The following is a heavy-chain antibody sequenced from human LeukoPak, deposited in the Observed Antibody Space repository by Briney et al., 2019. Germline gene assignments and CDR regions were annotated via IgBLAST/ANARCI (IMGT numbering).Heavy chain of an antibody. CDR2: IWSDGTEK. Sequence: GGTLRLSCAASGFTYSHYGMHWVRQAPGKGLEWVAVIWSDGTEKYYGDAVKGRFTISRDNSRNTLYLQMNSLRGEDTAVYYCAKDAQRGFDYSNSLEYWGQGTLVTVSS. V-gene: IGHV3-33*06. J-gene: IGHJ4*02. CDR3: AKDAQRGFDYSNSLEY. D-gene: IGHD4-11*01. CDR1: GFTYSHYG.